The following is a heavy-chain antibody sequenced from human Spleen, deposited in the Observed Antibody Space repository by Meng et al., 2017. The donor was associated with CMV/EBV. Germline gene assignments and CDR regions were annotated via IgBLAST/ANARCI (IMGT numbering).Heavy chain of an antibody. CDR1: GYTFTSYG. J-gene: IGHJ6*02. Sequence: ASVQVSCKASGYTFTSYGISWVRQAPGQGLEWMGWISAYNGNTNYAQKLQGRVTMTTDTSTSTAYMELRSLRSDDTAVYYCARGGPNGYEQNYYYGMDVWGQGTTVTVSS. CDR2: ISAYNGNT. CDR3: ARGGPNGYEQNYYYGMDV. D-gene: IGHD5-12*01. V-gene: IGHV1-18*01.